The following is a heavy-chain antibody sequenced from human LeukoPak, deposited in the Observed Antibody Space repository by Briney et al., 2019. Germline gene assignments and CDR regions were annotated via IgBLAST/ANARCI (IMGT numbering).Heavy chain of an antibody. CDR2: ISGGGSAT. V-gene: IGHV3-23*01. D-gene: IGHD3-10*01. CDR3: ARSRGPGSHWFDP. Sequence: PGGSLRLSCAASGFTFSNYGLSWVRQAPGKGLEWVSAISGGGSATYYADSVRGRFTISRDDSKNTLYLQMDSLRAEDTAIYFCARSRGPGSHWFDPWGQGTLVTVSS. J-gene: IGHJ5*02. CDR1: GFTFSNYG.